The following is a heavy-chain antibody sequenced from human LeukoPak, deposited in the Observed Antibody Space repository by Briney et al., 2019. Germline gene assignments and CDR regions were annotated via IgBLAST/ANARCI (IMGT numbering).Heavy chain of an antibody. CDR1: GGSISSYY. V-gene: IGHV4-59*12. D-gene: IGHD2/OR15-2a*01. Sequence: PSETLSLTCTVSGGSISSYYWSWIRQPPGKGLEWIGYIYYSGSTNYNPSLKSRVTISVDKSKNQFSLKLSSVTAADTAVYYCARATLIAHFDYWGQGTLVTVSS. J-gene: IGHJ4*02. CDR2: IYYSGST. CDR3: ARATLIAHFDY.